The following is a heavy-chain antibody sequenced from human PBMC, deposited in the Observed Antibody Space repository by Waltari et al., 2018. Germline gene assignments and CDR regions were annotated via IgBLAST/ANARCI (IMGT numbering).Heavy chain of an antibody. Sequence: EVQLVESGGGLVKPGGSLRLSCAASGFTFSSYSMNWVRQDPGKGLGWVSSISSSSSYLYYADSVKCRFTISRDNAKNSLYLQMNSLRAEDTAVYYCARLPAAKNYYYGMDVWGQGTTVTVSS. CDR3: ARLPAAKNYYYGMDV. CDR1: GFTFSSYS. CDR2: ISSSSSYL. D-gene: IGHD2-2*01. J-gene: IGHJ6*02. V-gene: IGHV3-21*01.